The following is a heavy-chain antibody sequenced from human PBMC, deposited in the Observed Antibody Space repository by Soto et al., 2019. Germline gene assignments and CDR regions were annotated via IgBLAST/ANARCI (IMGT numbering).Heavy chain of an antibody. CDR2: MNPNSGNT. CDR1: GYTFTSYD. Sequence: ASVKVSCKASGYTFTSYDINWVRQATGQGLEWMGWMNPNSGNTGYAQKFQGRVTMTRNTSISTAYMELSSLRAEDTAVYYCAKDIGSSGWYWSATLDYWGQGTLVTVSS. CDR3: AKDIGSSGWYWSATLDY. D-gene: IGHD6-13*01. V-gene: IGHV1-8*01. J-gene: IGHJ4*02.